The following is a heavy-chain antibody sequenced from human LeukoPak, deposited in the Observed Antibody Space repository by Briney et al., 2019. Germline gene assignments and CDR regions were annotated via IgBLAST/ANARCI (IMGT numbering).Heavy chain of an antibody. CDR3: ARDDSGSYFY. J-gene: IGHJ4*02. D-gene: IGHD1-26*01. Sequence: GGSLRLSCAASGFTFSSFWMSWVRQAPGKGLEGVANIKLDGSAKYYVDSVKGRFTISRDNAKNSLYLQMNSLRAEDTAVYYCARDDSGSYFYWGQGTLVTVSS. CDR2: IKLDGSAK. CDR1: GFTFSSFW. V-gene: IGHV3-7*01.